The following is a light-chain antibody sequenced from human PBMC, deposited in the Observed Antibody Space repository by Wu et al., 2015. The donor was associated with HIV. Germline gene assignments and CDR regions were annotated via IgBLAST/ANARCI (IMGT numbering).Light chain of an antibody. J-gene: IGKJ1*01. Sequence: DIQMTQSPSTLSASVGDRVTITCRASHSINSWLAWYQQKPGKAPKLLIYKASSLESGVPSRFSGSGSGTEFTLTISSLQPDDFATYYCQQYNTYWTFGQGTRWKSN. CDR2: KAS. V-gene: IGKV1-5*03. CDR1: HSINSW. CDR3: QQYNTYWT.